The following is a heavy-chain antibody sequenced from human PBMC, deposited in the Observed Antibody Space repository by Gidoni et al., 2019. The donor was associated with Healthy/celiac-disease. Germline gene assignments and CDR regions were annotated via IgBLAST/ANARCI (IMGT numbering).Heavy chain of an antibody. CDR2: MNPNSGNT. D-gene: IGHD3-10*01. CDR1: GYTFTSYA. CDR3: ARGLGPPYKNSGAGKFDP. V-gene: IGHV1-8*01. J-gene: IGHJ5*02. Sequence: QVQLVQSGAEVKTPGASVKVSCKASGYTFTSYALNWVRQATGQGLEWMGWMNPNSGNTGYAQKFQGRVTMTRNTSISTAYMELSSLRSEDTAVYYCARGLGPPYKNSGAGKFDPWGQGTLVTVSS.